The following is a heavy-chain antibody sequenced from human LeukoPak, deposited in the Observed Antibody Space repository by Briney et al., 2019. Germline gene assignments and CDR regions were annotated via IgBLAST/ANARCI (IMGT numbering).Heavy chain of an antibody. CDR1: GYTFTGYY. V-gene: IGHV1-2*02. Sequence: GASVKVSCKASGYTFTGYYMHWVRQAPGQGLGWMGWINPNSGGTNYAQKFQGRVTMTRDTSISTAYMELSRLRSDDTAVYYCARVLGRHGSGSYPNYWGQGTLVTVSS. CDR3: ARVLGRHGSGSYPNY. D-gene: IGHD3-10*01. J-gene: IGHJ4*02. CDR2: INPNSGGT.